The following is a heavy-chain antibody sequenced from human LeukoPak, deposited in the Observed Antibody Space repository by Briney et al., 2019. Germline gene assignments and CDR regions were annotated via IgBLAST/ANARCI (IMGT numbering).Heavy chain of an antibody. CDR1: GFTFSSFE. Sequence: PGGSLRLSCAASGFTFSSFEMKWVRPAPGKGLEWVSYISSGGSTIYYADSVKGRFTISTDNAENSLYLQMNSLRTEDTAVYYCARDHRWGFDYWGRGTLVTVSS. J-gene: IGHJ4*02. CDR3: ARDHRWGFDY. D-gene: IGHD7-27*01. V-gene: IGHV3-48*03. CDR2: ISSGGSTI.